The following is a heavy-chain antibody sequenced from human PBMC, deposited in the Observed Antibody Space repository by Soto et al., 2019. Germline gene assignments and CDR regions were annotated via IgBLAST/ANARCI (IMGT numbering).Heavy chain of an antibody. Sequence: GGSLRLSCAASGFTFSSYAMSWVRQAPGKGLEWVSAISGSGSSTYYADSVKGRFTISRDNSKNTLYLQMNSLRAEDTAVYYCARDGITGTTYYYYYYMDVWGKGTTVTVSS. D-gene: IGHD1-7*01. V-gene: IGHV3-23*01. CDR2: ISGSGSST. CDR3: ARDGITGTTYYYYYYMDV. CDR1: GFTFSSYA. J-gene: IGHJ6*03.